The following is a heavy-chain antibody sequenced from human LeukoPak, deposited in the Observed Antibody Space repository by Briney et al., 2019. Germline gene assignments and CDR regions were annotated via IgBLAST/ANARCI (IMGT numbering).Heavy chain of an antibody. Sequence: SETLSLTCTVSGGSISSYYWSWIRQPPGKGLEWIGNIYYSGSTNYNPSLKSRVTISVDTSKNQFSLKLSSVTAADTAVYYCARGYDILTGLLDAFDIWGQGTMVTVSS. CDR3: ARGYDILTGLLDAFDI. J-gene: IGHJ3*02. D-gene: IGHD3-9*01. V-gene: IGHV4-59*01. CDR2: IYYSGST. CDR1: GGSISSYY.